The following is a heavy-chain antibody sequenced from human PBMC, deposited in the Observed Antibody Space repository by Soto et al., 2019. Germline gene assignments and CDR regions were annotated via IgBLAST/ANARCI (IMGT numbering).Heavy chain of an antibody. D-gene: IGHD4-17*01. CDR2: VYHSRVT. CDR3: ARAGYGGNSVDY. V-gene: IGHV4-4*02. J-gene: IGHJ4*02. Sequence: QVQLQESGPGLVKPTGTLSLTCAVSGASITTSDWWSWVRQPPGKGLERIGEVYHSRVTNYNPSHQSRVTISVNKSKNQFSLKLSSVTAADTAVYYCARAGYGGNSVDYWGQGTLVTVSS. CDR1: GASITTSDW.